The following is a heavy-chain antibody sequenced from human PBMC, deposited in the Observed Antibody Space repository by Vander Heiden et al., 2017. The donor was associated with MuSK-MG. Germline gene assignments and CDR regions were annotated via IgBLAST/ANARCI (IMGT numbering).Heavy chain of an antibody. CDR2: IKQDGSEK. V-gene: IGHV3-7*01. CDR1: GFTFSSYW. Sequence: EVQLVESGGGLVQPGGSLRLSCAASGFTFSSYWRSWVRQAPGKGLEWVANIKQDGSEKYYVDSVKGRFTISRDNAKNSLYLQMNSLRAEDTAVYYCARDGEEWLPGDYWGQGTLVTVSS. CDR3: ARDGEEWLPGDY. D-gene: IGHD6-19*01. J-gene: IGHJ4*02.